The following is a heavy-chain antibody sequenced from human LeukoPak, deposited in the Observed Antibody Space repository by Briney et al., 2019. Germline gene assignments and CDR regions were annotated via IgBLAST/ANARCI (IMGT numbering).Heavy chain of an antibody. CDR1: GFTFSSYW. V-gene: IGHV3-74*01. CDR2: INSDGSST. J-gene: IGHJ4*02. CDR3: AGDLFQLDCSSTSCYGDAVDY. Sequence: GGSLRLSCAASGFTFSSYWMHWVRQAPGKGLVWVSRINSDGSSTSYAGSVKGRFTISRDNAKNTLYLQMNSLRAEDTAVYYCAGDLFQLDCSSTSCYGDAVDYWGQGTLVTVSS. D-gene: IGHD2-2*01.